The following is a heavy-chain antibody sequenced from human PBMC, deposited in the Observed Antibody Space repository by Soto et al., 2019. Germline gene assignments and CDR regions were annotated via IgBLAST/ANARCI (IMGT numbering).Heavy chain of an antibody. Sequence: GGSLRLSCAVSGFTVNNDYMSWVRQAPGKGLEWVSVIYSSGKTEYADSVRGRFTVSRDTFMNTLYLQMNSLRVEDTAVYYCTRDSSYYGAGRGVLDYWGPGTLVTVSS. V-gene: IGHV3-66*01. CDR2: IYSSGKT. J-gene: IGHJ4*02. CDR1: GFTVNNDY. D-gene: IGHD3-10*01. CDR3: TRDSSYYGAGRGVLDY.